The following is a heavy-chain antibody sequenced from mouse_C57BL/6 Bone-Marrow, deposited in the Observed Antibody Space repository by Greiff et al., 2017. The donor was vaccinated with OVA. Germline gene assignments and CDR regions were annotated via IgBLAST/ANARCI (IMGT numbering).Heavy chain of an antibody. CDR1: GFTFSDYG. J-gene: IGHJ4*01. CDR3: ANDYDAMDY. CDR2: ISRGSSTI. Sequence: EVNLVESGGGLVKPGGSLKLSCAASGFTFSDYGMHWVRQAPEKGLEWVAYISRGSSTIYYADTVKGRFTISRDNAKNTLFLQMTSLRSEDTAKYYCANDYDAMDYWGQGTSVTVSS. V-gene: IGHV5-17*01.